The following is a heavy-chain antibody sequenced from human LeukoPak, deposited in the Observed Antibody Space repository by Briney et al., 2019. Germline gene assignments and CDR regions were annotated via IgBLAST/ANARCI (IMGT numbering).Heavy chain of an antibody. J-gene: IGHJ3*02. CDR2: ILYDESNK. V-gene: IGHV3-30*02. CDR3: AKDLYAFDI. Sequence: PGGSLRLACAASGFTFISYVMHRVRQAPGKGVEWVVVILYDESNKYYADSVKGRFTISRNNSKNTLYLEMNSLRAEDTAVYYCAKDLYAFDIWGQGTMVTVSS. CDR1: GFTFISYV.